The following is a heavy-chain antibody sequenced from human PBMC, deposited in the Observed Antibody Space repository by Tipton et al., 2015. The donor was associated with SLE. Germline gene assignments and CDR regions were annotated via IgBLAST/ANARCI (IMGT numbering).Heavy chain of an antibody. D-gene: IGHD6-6*01. Sequence: TLSLTCTVSGDSISSSSYFWAWIRQPPGKGLEWLGTIYHSGTTYYNPSLKSRLTISVDTSKNRFSLKLSSVTAADTAVHYCAGSSIAARWSFDYWGQGTLVTVSS. V-gene: IGHV4-39*07. CDR2: IYHSGTT. CDR1: GDSISSSSYF. J-gene: IGHJ4*02. CDR3: AGSSIAARWSFDY.